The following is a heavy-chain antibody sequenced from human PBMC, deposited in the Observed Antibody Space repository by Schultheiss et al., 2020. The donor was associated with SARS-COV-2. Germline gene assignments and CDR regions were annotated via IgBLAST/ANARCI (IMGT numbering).Heavy chain of an antibody. CDR1: GYTFTSYG. Sequence: ASVKVSCKASGYTFTSYGISWVRQAPGQGLEWMGWISAYNGNTNYAQKLQGRVTMTTDTSTSTAYMELRSLRSDDTAVYYCARGSPPWYNWNDVPFDYWGQGTLVTVSS. CDR2: ISAYNGNT. V-gene: IGHV1-18*04. CDR3: ARGSPPWYNWNDVPFDY. D-gene: IGHD1-20*01. J-gene: IGHJ4*02.